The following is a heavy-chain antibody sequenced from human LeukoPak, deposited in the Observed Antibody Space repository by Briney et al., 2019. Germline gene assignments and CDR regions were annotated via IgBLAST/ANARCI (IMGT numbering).Heavy chain of an antibody. D-gene: IGHD3-10*01. CDR2: IYPGDSDT. Sequence: GESLKISCKGSGYSFTSYRIGWVRQMPGKGLEWMGIIYPGDSDTRYSPSFQGQVTISADKSISTAYLQRSSLKASDTAMYYCARHWRKVWFGELLKGFVFDYWGQGTLVTVSS. CDR3: ARHWRKVWFGELLKGFVFDY. J-gene: IGHJ4*02. V-gene: IGHV5-51*01. CDR1: GYSFTSYR.